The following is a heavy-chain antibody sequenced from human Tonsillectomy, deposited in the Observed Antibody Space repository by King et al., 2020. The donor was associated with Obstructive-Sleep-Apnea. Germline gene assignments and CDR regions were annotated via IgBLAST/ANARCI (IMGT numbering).Heavy chain of an antibody. CDR2: INPSGSST. CDR1: GYTFTTYY. J-gene: IGHJ5*01. D-gene: IGHD6-13*01. CDR3: ASDSYSSRPGWLDS. Sequence: QLVQSGAEVKKPGASVKVSCKASGYTFTTYYIHWVRQAPGQGLEWMGIINPSGSSTTYAQNFQGRVTMTRDTSTRTAYMELSSLRSDDTAVYFCASDSYSSRPGWLDSWGQGTLVTVSS. V-gene: IGHV1-46*01.